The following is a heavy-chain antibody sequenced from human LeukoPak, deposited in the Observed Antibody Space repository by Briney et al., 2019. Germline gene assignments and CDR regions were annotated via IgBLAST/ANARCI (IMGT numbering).Heavy chain of an antibody. D-gene: IGHD6-6*01. J-gene: IGHJ5*02. Sequence: PSETLSLTCTVSGGSISSSSYYWGWIRQPPGKGLEWIGSIYYSGSTYYNPSLKSRVTISVDTSKNQFSLKLSSVTAADTAVYYCARPRSIADRGGWFDPWGQGTLVTVSS. CDR1: GGSISSSSYY. V-gene: IGHV4-39*07. CDR2: IYYSGST. CDR3: ARPRSIADRGGWFDP.